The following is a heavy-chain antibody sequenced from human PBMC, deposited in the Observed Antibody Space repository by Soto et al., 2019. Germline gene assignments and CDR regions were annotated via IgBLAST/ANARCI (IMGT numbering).Heavy chain of an antibody. V-gene: IGHV4-30-2*01. CDR2: IYHSGST. D-gene: IGHD3-10*01. CDR3: ASSMVRGVRVPLYYFDY. CDR1: GGSISSGGYY. Sequence: SETLSLTCTVSGGSISSGGYYWSWIRQQPGKGLEWIGYIYHSGSTYYNPSLKSRVTISVDRSKNQFSLKLSSVTAADTAVYYCASSMVRGVRVPLYYFDYWGQGTLVTVSS. J-gene: IGHJ4*02.